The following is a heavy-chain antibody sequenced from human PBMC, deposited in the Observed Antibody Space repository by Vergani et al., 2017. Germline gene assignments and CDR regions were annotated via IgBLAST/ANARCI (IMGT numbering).Heavy chain of an antibody. J-gene: IGHJ4*02. V-gene: IGHV4-31*09. Sequence: QVQLQESGPGLVKPSQTLSLTCTVSGGSISSGGYYWSWIRQHPGKGLEWIGYIYYSGSTYYNPSLKSRVTISLDKSKNQFSLKLSSVTAADTAVYYWARSAWQWLNQGYYFDYWGQVTLVTVSS. CDR2: IYYSGST. CDR1: GGSISSGGYY. CDR3: ARSAWQWLNQGYYFDY. D-gene: IGHD6-19*01.